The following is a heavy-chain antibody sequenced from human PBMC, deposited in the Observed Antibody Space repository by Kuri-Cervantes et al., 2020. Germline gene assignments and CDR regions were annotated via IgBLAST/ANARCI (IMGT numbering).Heavy chain of an antibody. D-gene: IGHD3-10*01. Sequence: GESLKISCAASGFTFSNYAMSWVRQAPGKGLEWVSTISGSGGTTYYADSVKGRFTISRDNSKNTLYLQMNSLRAEDTAVYYCAREGSSGYWYFDLWGRGTLVTVSS. J-gene: IGHJ2*01. CDR3: AREGSSGYWYFDL. CDR2: ISGSGGTT. V-gene: IGHV3-23*01. CDR1: GFTFSNYA.